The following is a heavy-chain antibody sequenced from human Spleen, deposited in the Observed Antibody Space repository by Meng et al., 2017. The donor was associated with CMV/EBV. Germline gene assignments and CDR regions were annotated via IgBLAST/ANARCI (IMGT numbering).Heavy chain of an antibody. D-gene: IGHD3-10*01. Sequence: GGSLGLCCAASGFTFRNYNINWVRQAPGKGLEWVSSISSSSSYIYYADSVKGRFTISRDNAKNSLYLQMNSLRVEDTAVYYCAREDSVSYYLWDYWGQGTLVTVSS. J-gene: IGHJ4*02. V-gene: IGHV3-21*01. CDR2: ISSSSSYI. CDR1: GFTFRNYN. CDR3: AREDSVSYYLWDY.